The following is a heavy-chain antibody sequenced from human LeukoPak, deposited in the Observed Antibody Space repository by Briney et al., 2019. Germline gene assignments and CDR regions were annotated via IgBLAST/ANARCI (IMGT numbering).Heavy chain of an antibody. CDR3: ARDVTTAMDSYYFDY. J-gene: IGHJ4*02. CDR1: GYTFTSYY. V-gene: IGHV1-2*02. CDR2: INPNSGGT. D-gene: IGHD5-18*01. Sequence: ASVKVSCKASGYTFTSYYMHWVRQAPGQGLEWMGWINPNSGGTNYAQKFQGRVTMTRDTSISTAYMELSRLRSDDTAVYYCARDVTTAMDSYYFDYWGQGTLVTVSS.